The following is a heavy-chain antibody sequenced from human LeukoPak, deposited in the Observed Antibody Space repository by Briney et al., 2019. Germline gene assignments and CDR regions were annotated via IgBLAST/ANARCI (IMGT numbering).Heavy chain of an antibody. V-gene: IGHV4-39*02. CDR3: ARERFGYYYDNSGYWRFFDY. D-gene: IGHD3-22*01. CDR2: FYYSGST. J-gene: IGHJ4*02. Sequence: PSETLSLTCTVSGGSISSSTYYWGWIRQPPGKGLEWLGSFYYSGSTYYNPSLKSRVTISVDTSKNQFSLKLSSVTAADTAVYYCARERFGYYYDNSGYWRFFDYWGQGTLLTVSS. CDR1: GGSISSSTYY.